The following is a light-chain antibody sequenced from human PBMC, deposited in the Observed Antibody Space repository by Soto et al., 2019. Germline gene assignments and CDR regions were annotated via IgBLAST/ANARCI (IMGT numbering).Light chain of an antibody. CDR2: KAS. V-gene: IGKV1-5*03. CDR3: QQYNSYSEFT. J-gene: IGKJ3*01. Sequence: DIQMTQSPSTLSASVGDRVTITCRASQNINSWLAWFQQKPGKAPKLLIYKASSLESGVPSRFSGSGSGTEFTLTISCLQPDDFATYYCQQYNSYSEFTFGPGTKVDIK. CDR1: QNINSW.